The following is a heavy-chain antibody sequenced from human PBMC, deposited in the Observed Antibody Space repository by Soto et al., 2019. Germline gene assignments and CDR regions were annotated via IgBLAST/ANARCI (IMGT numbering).Heavy chain of an antibody. CDR2: IYSGGSA. D-gene: IGHD5-18*01. CDR1: GFTVSSNY. J-gene: IGHJ4*02. V-gene: IGHV3-66*04. Sequence: EVQLVESGGGLVQPGGSLRLSCAASGFTVSSNYMSWVRQAPGKGLEWVSVIYSGGSAYYADSVKGRFTISRDKNTLYLQMNSLRAEDTAVYYCARHGYSYGGGYFDYWGQGTLVTVSS. CDR3: ARHGYSYGGGYFDY.